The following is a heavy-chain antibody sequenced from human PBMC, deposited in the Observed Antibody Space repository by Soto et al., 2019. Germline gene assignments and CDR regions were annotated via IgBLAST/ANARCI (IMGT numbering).Heavy chain of an antibody. CDR3: ARERTRGFDP. V-gene: IGHV1-8*01. CDR1: GYTFTSYD. Sequence: QVQLVQSGAEVKKPGASVKVSCKASGYTFTSYDINWVRQATGQGLERMGWMNPNSGNTAYAQKFLGRVTMTRNTSISPAYRELSSLRSEDTAVYYWARERTRGFDPWGQGTLVTVSS. J-gene: IGHJ5*02. CDR2: MNPNSGNT.